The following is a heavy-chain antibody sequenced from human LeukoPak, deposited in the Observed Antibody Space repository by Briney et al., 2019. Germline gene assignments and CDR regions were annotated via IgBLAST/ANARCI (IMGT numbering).Heavy chain of an antibody. D-gene: IGHD2-21*01. J-gene: IGHJ4*02. CDR1: GYTFSSNG. CDR3: AREEYGGYFDY. Sequence: ASVKVSCKASGYTFSSNGISWVRQAPGQGLEWMGVSNPSGVGTNYAQKFQGRVTMTRDTSTSTVYMELSSLRSEDTAVYYCAREEYGGYFDYWGQGTLVTVSS. CDR2: SNPSGVGT. V-gene: IGHV1-46*01.